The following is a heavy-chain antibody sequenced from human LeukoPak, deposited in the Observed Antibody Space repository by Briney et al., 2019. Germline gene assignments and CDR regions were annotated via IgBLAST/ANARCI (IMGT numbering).Heavy chain of an antibody. CDR2: ISSSSSYI. J-gene: IGHJ3*02. V-gene: IGHV3-21*01. CDR1: GFTFSSYS. Sequence: PGGSLRLSCAASGFTFSSYSMNWARQAPGKGLEWVSSISSSSSYIYYADSVKGRFTISRDNAKNSLYLQMNSLRAEDTAVYYCARDFAEYCSGGSCYHFDIWGQGTMVTVSS. D-gene: IGHD2-15*01. CDR3: ARDFAEYCSGGSCYHFDI.